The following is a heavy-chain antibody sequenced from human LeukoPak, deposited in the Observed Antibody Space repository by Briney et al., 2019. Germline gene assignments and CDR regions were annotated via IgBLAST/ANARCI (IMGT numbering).Heavy chain of an antibody. CDR3: ARGIAARKFDY. D-gene: IGHD6-6*01. CDR1: GFTFDDYG. CDR2: INWNGGST. V-gene: IGHV3-20*04. J-gene: IGHJ4*02. Sequence: GGSLRLSCAASGFTFDDYGMSWVRQAPGKGLEWVSGINWNGGSTGCADSAKGRFTISRDNAKNSLYLQMNSLRAEDTAVYYCARGIAARKFDYWGQGTLVTVSS.